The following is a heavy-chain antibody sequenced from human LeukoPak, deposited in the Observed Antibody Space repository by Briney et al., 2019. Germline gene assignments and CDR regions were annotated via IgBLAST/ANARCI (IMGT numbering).Heavy chain of an antibody. V-gene: IGHV1-46*03. CDR1: GGTFSSYA. CDR2: INPSGGST. J-gene: IGHJ4*02. D-gene: IGHD2-21*01. CDR3: ARGSHIVVVIASHTNDY. Sequence: VASVKVSCKASGGTFSSYAISWVRQAPGQGLEWMGIINPSGGSTSYAQKFQGRVTMTRDTSTSTVYMELSSLRSEDTAVYYCARGSHIVVVIASHTNDYWGQGTLVTVSS.